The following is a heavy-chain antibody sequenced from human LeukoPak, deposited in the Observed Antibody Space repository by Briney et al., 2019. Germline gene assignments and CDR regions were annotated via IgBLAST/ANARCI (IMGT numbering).Heavy chain of an antibody. CDR1: GFSLSTSGLR. CDR2: IDWDDDK. CDR3: ARILGYEDY. Sequence: SGPTLVNPTQTLTLTCTFSGFSLSTSGLRVSWIRQPPGKALEWLARIDWDDDKFYSTSLKTRLTISKDTSKNQVVLTMTNMDPVDTATYYCARILGYEDYWGQGTLVTVSS. D-gene: IGHD5-12*01. V-gene: IGHV2-70*04. J-gene: IGHJ4*02.